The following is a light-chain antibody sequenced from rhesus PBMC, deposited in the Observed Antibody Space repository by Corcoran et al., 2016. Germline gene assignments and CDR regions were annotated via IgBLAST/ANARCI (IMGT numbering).Light chain of an antibody. CDR3: LQYNTRPYT. CDR2: KAS. CDR1: QGINSW. Sequence: DIQMTQSPSSLSASVGDKVSITCRASQGINSWLAWYQQKLGKAPKLLIYKASSLQSGVPSRFSGSGSGTDFTLTISSLQPEYFGTYYCLQYNTRPYTFGPGTKLEIK. V-gene: IGKV1-21*01. J-gene: IGKJ3*01.